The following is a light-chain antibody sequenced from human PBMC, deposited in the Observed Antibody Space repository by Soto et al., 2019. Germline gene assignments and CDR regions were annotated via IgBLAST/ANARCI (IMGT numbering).Light chain of an antibody. J-gene: IGLJ1*01. CDR1: SSDVGGYNY. V-gene: IGLV2-14*01. CDR2: DVR. CDR3: SSYTTISTYV. Sequence: SALTQPASLSGSPGQSITLSRTGNSSDVGGYNYVSWYQQHPGKAPKLMIYDVRNRPSGVSNRFSGSKSVNTASLTISGLQAEDEADYYCSSYTTISTYVFGTGTKVTVL.